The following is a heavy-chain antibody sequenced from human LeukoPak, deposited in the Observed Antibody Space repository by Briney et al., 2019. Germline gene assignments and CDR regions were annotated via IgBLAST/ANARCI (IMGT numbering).Heavy chain of an antibody. Sequence: PGRSLRLSCAASGFTVSANYMSWVRQGAGKGLEWGSIIYRHGRTYYADSVKGRFTISRDSSKNALDLQMNSLRAEDTAVYFCARAPEHAYMPMDVWGQGTTVIDS. V-gene: IGHV3-66*02. CDR1: GFTVSANY. CDR3: ARAPEHAYMPMDV. D-gene: IGHD2-2*01. J-gene: IGHJ6*02. CDR2: IYRHGRT.